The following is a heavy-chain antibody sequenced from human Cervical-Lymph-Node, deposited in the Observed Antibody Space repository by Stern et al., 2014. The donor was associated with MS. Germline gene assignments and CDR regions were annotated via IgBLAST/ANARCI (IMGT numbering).Heavy chain of an antibody. D-gene: IGHD4-11*01. CDR1: GGTXSTFS. Sequence: VQLVESEXXVXXXGYSVKVSCXXSGGTXSTFSXXXVRQVNXQXLXXXXGHIPILYSPKFARKFQGRVTITAYSSTSIVYIALNSLRFADXXXXYCVLPSTVTTAAFDFWGRGTMVTVSS. CDR2: HIPILYSP. J-gene: IGHJ3*01. V-gene: IGHV1-69*06. CDR3: VLPSTVTTAAFDF.